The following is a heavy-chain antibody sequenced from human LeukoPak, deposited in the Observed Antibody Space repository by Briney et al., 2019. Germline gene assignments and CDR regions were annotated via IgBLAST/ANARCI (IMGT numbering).Heavy chain of an antibody. Sequence: PSETLSLTCSVSGVSISGYYWSWIRQPPGKGLEWIGYIYDSGSTNYNPSLKSRVTISADTSKNQFSLRLSSVTAADTAVYYCARGRKGIAAAGTYYYGMDVWGQGTTVTVSS. CDR2: IYDSGST. J-gene: IGHJ6*02. CDR1: GVSISGYY. CDR3: ARGRKGIAAAGTYYYGMDV. V-gene: IGHV4-59*01. D-gene: IGHD6-13*01.